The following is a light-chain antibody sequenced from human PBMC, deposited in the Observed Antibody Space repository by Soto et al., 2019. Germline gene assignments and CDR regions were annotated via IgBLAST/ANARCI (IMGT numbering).Light chain of an antibody. J-gene: IGLJ2*01. CDR3: LLYYGGAVV. CDR2: DTS. V-gene: IGLV7-43*01. CDR1: TGAVTSGYY. Sequence: QAVVTQEPSLTVSPGGTVTLTCASSTGAVTSGYYPNWFQQKPGQAPRALIYDTSNKHSWTPARFSGSLLGGKAALTLSGVQPEDEAEYYCLLYYGGAVVFGGGTQLTVL.